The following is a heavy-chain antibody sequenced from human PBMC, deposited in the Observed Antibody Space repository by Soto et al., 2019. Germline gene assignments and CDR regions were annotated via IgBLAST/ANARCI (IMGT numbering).Heavy chain of an antibody. CDR2: INPLFGTT. CDR3: ATERLRGFDP. Sequence: QVQLVQSGAEVKKPGSSVKVSCKASGGTFSRYGISWVRQAPGQGLEWMGGINPLFGTTNYVQKFQGRVTITADESTRTASKELSSLRSDDTAVYYCATERLRGFDPWGQGTLVTVSS. V-gene: IGHV1-69*01. D-gene: IGHD2-15*01. J-gene: IGHJ5*02. CDR1: GGTFSRYG.